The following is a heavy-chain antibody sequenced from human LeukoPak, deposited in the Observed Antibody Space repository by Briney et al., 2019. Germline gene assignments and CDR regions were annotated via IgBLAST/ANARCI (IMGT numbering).Heavy chain of an antibody. Sequence: QSGGTLRLSCVVSGFTFSAFSMHWVRQAPGKGLESVSAISSDGGSTYYANSVRGRFTFSRDNYKNALYLQVGSLRAEDVAVYYCAREDPPGSTWFDYWGQGTMVAVSS. CDR3: AREDPPGSTWFDY. V-gene: IGHV3-64*01. CDR1: GFTFSAFS. J-gene: IGHJ4*02. D-gene: IGHD6-13*01. CDR2: ISSDGGST.